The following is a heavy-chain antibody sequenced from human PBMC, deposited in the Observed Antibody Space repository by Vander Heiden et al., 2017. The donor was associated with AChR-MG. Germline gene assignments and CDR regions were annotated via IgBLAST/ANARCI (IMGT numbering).Heavy chain of an antibody. D-gene: IGHD2-2*01. J-gene: IGHJ4*02. CDR1: GGSISSGGYY. CDR3: ARLGVYCSSTSCYYFDY. Sequence: QVQLQESGPGLVKPSQTLSLTCTVPGGSISSGGYYWSWIRQHPGKGLEWIGYIYYSGSTYYNPSLKSRVTISVDTSKNQFSLKLSSVTAADTAVYYCARLGVYCSSTSCYYFDYWGQGTLVTVSS. CDR2: IYYSGST. V-gene: IGHV4-31*03.